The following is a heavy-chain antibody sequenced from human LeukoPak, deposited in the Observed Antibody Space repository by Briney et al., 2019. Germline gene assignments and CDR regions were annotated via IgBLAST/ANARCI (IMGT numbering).Heavy chain of an antibody. CDR3: ARVGVDYSGNVLKYFFDY. D-gene: IGHD4-23*01. CDR2: IYHSGST. J-gene: IGHJ4*02. V-gene: IGHV4-38-2*02. Sequence: SETLSLTCTVSGYSISSGYYWGWIRQPPGKGLEWIGSIYHSGSTYYNPSLKSRVVISVDTSRNQISLNLTPVTAADTAVYYCARVGVDYSGNVLKYFFDYWGQGTLVTVSS. CDR1: GYSISSGYY.